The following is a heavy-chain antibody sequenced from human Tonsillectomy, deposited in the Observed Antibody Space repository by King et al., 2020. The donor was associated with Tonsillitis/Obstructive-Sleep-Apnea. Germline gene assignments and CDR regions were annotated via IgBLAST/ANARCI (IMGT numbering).Heavy chain of an antibody. D-gene: IGHD4-17*01. CDR2: INSDVSIT. CDR3: AREVRTVTPSGGMDV. J-gene: IGHJ6*02. V-gene: IGHV3-74*01. CDR1: GFTFSSYW. Sequence: VQLVESGGGLVQPGGSLRLSCAASGFTFSSYWMHWVRQAPGKGLVWVSRINSDVSITSYADSVKGRFTITRDNAKSTLYLQMNSLRAENTAVYYCAREVRTVTPSGGMDVWGQGTTVTVSS.